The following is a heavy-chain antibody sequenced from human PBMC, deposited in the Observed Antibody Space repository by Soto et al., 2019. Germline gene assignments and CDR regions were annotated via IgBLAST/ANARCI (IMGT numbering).Heavy chain of an antibody. D-gene: IGHD3-3*01. CDR3: ARSDYDFWSGYLTERIMDV. CDR1: GYTFTIYG. CDR2: INAGNGNT. V-gene: IGHV1-18*01. J-gene: IGHJ6*02. Sequence: ASVKVSCKASGYTFTIYGISWVRQAPGQGLEWMGWINAGNGNTKYAQKFQGRATITRDTSASTAYMELSSLRSEDTAVYYCARSDYDFWSGYLTERIMDVWGQGTTVTVSS.